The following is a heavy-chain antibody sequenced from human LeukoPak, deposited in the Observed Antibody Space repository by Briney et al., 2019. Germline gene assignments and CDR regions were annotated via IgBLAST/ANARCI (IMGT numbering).Heavy chain of an antibody. Sequence: PSETLSLTCTVSGGSISSYYWSWIRQPAGKGLEWIGRIYTSGSTNYNPSLKSRVTMSVDTSKNQFSLKLSSVTAADTAVYYCARVSVRAIWFGEPLGWFDPWGQGTLVTVSS. D-gene: IGHD3-10*01. CDR1: GGSISSYY. V-gene: IGHV4-4*07. J-gene: IGHJ5*02. CDR2: IYTSGST. CDR3: ARVSVRAIWFGEPLGWFDP.